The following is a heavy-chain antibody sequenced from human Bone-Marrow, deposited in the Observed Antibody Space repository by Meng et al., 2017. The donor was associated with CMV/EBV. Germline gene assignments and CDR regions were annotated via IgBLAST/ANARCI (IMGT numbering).Heavy chain of an antibody. V-gene: IGHV4-61*02. CDR3: ARGREFWSGYLIDY. D-gene: IGHD3-3*01. CDR2: IYTSGST. J-gene: IGHJ4*02. Sequence: SGGSISSGSSYWSWIRQPAGKGLEWIGRIYTSGSTNYNPSLKSRVTISVDTSKNQFSLKLSSVTAADTAVYYCARGREFWSGYLIDYWGQGTLVTVSS. CDR1: GGSISSGSSY.